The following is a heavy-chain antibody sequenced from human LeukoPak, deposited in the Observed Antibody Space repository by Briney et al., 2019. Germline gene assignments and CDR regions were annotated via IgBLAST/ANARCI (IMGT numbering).Heavy chain of an antibody. J-gene: IGHJ4*02. Sequence: PLETLSLTCTVSGGSISSYYWSWIRQPPGKGLEWIGDISYSGSTNYNPSLKSRVTISVDTSKNQFSLKLSSVTAADTAVYYCARSSSAHYYDSSGYLPSHFDYWGQGTLVTVSS. CDR2: ISYSGST. V-gene: IGHV4-59*01. CDR1: GGSISSYY. CDR3: ARSSSAHYYDSSGYLPSHFDY. D-gene: IGHD3-22*01.